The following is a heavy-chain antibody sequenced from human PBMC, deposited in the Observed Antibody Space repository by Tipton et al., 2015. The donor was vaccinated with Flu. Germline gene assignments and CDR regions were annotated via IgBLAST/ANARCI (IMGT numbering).Heavy chain of an antibody. V-gene: IGHV3-33*01. CDR1: GFTFSSYG. D-gene: IGHD6-13*01. Sequence: LSLTCAASGFTFSSYGMHWVRQAPGKGLEWVAVIWYDGSNKYYADSVKGRFTISRDNSKNTLYLQMNSLRAEDTAVYYCARDEGIAAAGAIDAFDIWGQGTMVTVSS. J-gene: IGHJ3*02. CDR3: ARDEGIAAAGAIDAFDI. CDR2: IWYDGSNK.